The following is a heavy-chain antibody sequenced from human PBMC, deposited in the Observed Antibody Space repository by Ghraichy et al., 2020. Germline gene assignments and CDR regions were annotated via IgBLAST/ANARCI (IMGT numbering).Heavy chain of an antibody. D-gene: IGHD6-25*01. CDR1: GGSISSYY. CDR2: IYYSGST. Sequence: SQTLSLTCTVSGGSISSYYWSWIRQPPGKGLEWIGYIYYSGSTNYNRSLKSRVTISVDTSKNQFSLKLSSVTAADTAVYYCARGSVSYYYYGMDVWGQGTTVTVSS. J-gene: IGHJ6*02. V-gene: IGHV4-59*12. CDR3: ARGSVSYYYYGMDV.